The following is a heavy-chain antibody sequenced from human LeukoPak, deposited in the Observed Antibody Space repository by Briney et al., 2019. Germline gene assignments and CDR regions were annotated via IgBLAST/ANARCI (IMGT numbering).Heavy chain of an antibody. J-gene: IGHJ4*02. Sequence: GRSLRLSCAASGFTFDDYAMHWVRQAPGKGLEWVSGISWNSGSIGYADSVKGRFTISRDNAKNSLYLQMNSLRAEDTALYYCAKVSSGYYSNWGQGTLVTVSS. CDR3: AKVSSGYYSN. V-gene: IGHV3-9*01. D-gene: IGHD3-22*01. CDR2: ISWNSGSI. CDR1: GFTFDDYA.